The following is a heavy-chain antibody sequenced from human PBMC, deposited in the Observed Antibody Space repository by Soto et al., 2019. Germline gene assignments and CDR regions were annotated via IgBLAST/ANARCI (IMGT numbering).Heavy chain of an antibody. CDR1: GFTFSSYG. J-gene: IGHJ6*02. V-gene: IGHV3-33*01. D-gene: IGHD6-13*01. CDR3: ARGVIAAAGTYYYYGMDV. Sequence: GGSLILSCAASGFTFSSYGMHWVRQAPGKGLEWVAVIWYDGSNKYYADSVKGRFTISRDNSKNTLYLQMNSLRAEDTAVYYCARGVIAAAGTYYYYGMDVWGQGTTVTVSS. CDR2: IWYDGSNK.